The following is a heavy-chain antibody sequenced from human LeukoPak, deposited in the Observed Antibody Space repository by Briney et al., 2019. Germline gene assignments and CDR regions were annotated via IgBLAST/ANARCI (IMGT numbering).Heavy chain of an antibody. Sequence: GESLKISCKGSGYSFTSYWIGWVRQMPGKGLEWMGIIYPGDSDTRYSPSFQGQVTISADKSISTAYLQWSSLKASDTAMYYCARHRYSSGWTRIFDYWGQGTLVTVSS. CDR2: IYPGDSDT. CDR1: GYSFTSYW. V-gene: IGHV5-51*01. D-gene: IGHD6-19*01. CDR3: ARHRYSSGWTRIFDY. J-gene: IGHJ4*02.